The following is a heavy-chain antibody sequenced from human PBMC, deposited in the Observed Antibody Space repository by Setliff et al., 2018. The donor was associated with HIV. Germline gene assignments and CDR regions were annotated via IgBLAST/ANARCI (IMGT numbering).Heavy chain of an antibody. Sequence: GPVKVSCKASGGTFSSYAIIWVRQAPGQGLEWMGYIMPDSDDTKYAQKFQGRVTMTRDTSISTAYMELSRLRSDDTAVYYCARDYYDSSGYIFFPGLPDYWGQGTLVTVSS. CDR2: IMPDSDDT. J-gene: IGHJ4*02. CDR1: GGTFSSYA. V-gene: IGHV1-2*02. D-gene: IGHD3-22*01. CDR3: ARDYYDSSGYIFFPGLPDY.